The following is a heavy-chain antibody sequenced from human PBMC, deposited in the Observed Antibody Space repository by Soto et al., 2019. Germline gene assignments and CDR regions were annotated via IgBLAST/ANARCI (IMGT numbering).Heavy chain of an antibody. V-gene: IGHV4-34*01. CDR3: ARESHDILTGPPWVWYFDL. CDR2: INDRGSI. J-gene: IGHJ2*01. D-gene: IGHD3-9*01. CDR1: GGSFSGYY. Sequence: QVQLQQWGAGPLRPLETLSLTCGVSGGSFSGYYWAWIRQSPGKGLEWIGEINDRGSINYNPSLKSRVSISVGTSKNHYSLNLRSVTAADTAVYYCARESHDILTGPPWVWYFDLWGRGNLVTVSS.